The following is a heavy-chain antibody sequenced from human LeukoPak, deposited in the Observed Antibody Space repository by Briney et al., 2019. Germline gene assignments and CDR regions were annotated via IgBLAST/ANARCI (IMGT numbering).Heavy chain of an antibody. CDR2: INPNSGGT. D-gene: IGHD3-3*01. Sequence: ASVKVSCKASGYTFTGYYMHWVRQAPGQGLEWMGRINPNSGGTNYAQKFQGRVTMTRDTSISTAYMELSRLRSDDTAVYYCAKDIHTIDALDIWGQGTMVTVSS. CDR3: AKDIHTIDALDI. V-gene: IGHV1-2*06. J-gene: IGHJ3*02. CDR1: GYTFTGYY.